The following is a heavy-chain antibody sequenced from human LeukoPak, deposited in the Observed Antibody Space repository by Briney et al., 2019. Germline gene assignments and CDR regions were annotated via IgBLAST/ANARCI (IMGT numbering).Heavy chain of an antibody. J-gene: IGHJ5*02. CDR3: ARDQDIVVVVAALRQREMGGFDP. CDR1: GYTFTNYD. V-gene: IGHV1-8*01. Sequence: ASVKVSCKASGYTFTNYDINWVRHATGQGPEWMGWMNPKSGNTGYAQEFQGRVTMTRNTSISTAYMELSSLRSDDTAVYYCARDQDIVVVVAALRQREMGGFDPWGQGTLVTVSS. D-gene: IGHD2-15*01. CDR2: MNPKSGNT.